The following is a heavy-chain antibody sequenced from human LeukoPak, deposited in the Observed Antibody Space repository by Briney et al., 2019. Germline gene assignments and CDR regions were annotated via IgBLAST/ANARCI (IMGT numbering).Heavy chain of an antibody. J-gene: IGHJ6*03. CDR2: ISSSSSYI. V-gene: IGHV3-21*01. CDR3: AKCPAYYYGSGSYPYYYYMDV. CDR1: GFTFSSYS. D-gene: IGHD3-10*01. Sequence: GGSLRLSCAASGFTFSSYSMNWVRQAPGKGLEWVSSISSSSSYIYYADSVKGRFTISRDNAKNSLYLQMNSLRAEDTAVYYCAKCPAYYYGSGSYPYYYYMDVWGKGTTVTVSS.